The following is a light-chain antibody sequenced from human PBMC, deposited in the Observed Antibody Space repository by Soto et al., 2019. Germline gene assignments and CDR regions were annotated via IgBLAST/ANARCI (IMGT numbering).Light chain of an antibody. CDR3: NSYTTTPLL. V-gene: IGLV2-14*01. Sequence: QSALTQPASVSGSPGQSITISCTGTSSDIGSNNYVSWFQQRPGKTPTVIIYEVSNRPSGVSNHFSGSKSGNTASLTISGILPEDEAEYYCNSYTTTPLLFGGGTKLTVL. CDR2: EVS. CDR1: SSDIGSNNY. J-gene: IGLJ3*02.